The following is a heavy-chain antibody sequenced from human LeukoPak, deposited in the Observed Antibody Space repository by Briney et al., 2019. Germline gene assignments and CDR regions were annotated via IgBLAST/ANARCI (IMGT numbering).Heavy chain of an antibody. CDR3: ARVFARGGEISGSYYYY. CDR1: GGTFSTYA. CDR2: IIPLFGTA. Sequence: ASVKVSCKASGGTFSTYAVNWVRQAPGQRLEWMGGIIPLFGTANYAQKFQGRVTITTDESTSTAYTELSSLRSEDTAIYYCARVFARGGEISGSYYYYWGQGTLVTVSS. J-gene: IGHJ4*02. V-gene: IGHV1-69*05. D-gene: IGHD1-26*01.